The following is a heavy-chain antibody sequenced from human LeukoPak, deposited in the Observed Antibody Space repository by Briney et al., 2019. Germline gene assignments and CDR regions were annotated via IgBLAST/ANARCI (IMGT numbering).Heavy chain of an antibody. CDR1: GGTFSSYA. Sequence: SVKVSCKASGGTFSSYAISWVRQAPGQGLEWMGRIIPILGIANYAQKFQGRVTITADKSTSTTYMELSSLRSEDTAVYYCAREGAWKPGISPPHYYGMDVWGQGTTVTVSS. D-gene: IGHD7-27*01. J-gene: IGHJ6*02. CDR2: IIPILGIA. CDR3: AREGAWKPGISPPHYYGMDV. V-gene: IGHV1-69*04.